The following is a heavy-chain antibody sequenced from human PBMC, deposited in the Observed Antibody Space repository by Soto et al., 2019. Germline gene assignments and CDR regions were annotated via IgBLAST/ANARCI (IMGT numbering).Heavy chain of an antibody. CDR2: INPSGGST. CDR1: GYTFTSYY. CDR3: ARDGGYYDSSGYYSFDY. D-gene: IGHD3-22*01. V-gene: IGHV1-46*01. Sequence: QVQLVQSGAEVKKPGASVKVSCKASGYTFTSYYMHWVRQAPGQGLEWMGIINPSGGSTSYAQKFQGRVTMTRDTSTSTVYMELSSLRSEDTAVYYCARDGGYYDSSGYYSFDYWGQGTLVTVSS. J-gene: IGHJ4*02.